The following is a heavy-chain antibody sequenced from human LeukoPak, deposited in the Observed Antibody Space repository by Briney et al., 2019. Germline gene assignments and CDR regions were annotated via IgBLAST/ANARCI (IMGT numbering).Heavy chain of an antibody. CDR2: ISSSSSYI. CDR3: ARADSGSHYFDY. D-gene: IGHD1-26*01. V-gene: IGHV3-21*01. Sequence: GGSLRLSCAASGFTFSSYSMNWVRQAPGKGLEWVSSISSSSSYIYYADSVKGRFTISRDNAKNSLYLQMNSLRAEDTAVYYCARADSGSHYFDYWGQGTLVTVSS. J-gene: IGHJ4*02. CDR1: GFTFSSYS.